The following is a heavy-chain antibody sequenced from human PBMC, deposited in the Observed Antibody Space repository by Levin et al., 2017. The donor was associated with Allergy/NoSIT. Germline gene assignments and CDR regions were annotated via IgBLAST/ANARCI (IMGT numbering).Heavy chain of an antibody. CDR1: GFTFSSYS. Sequence: GGSLRLSCAASGFTFSSYSMNWVRQAPGKGLEWVSSISSSSSYIYYADSVKGRFTISRDNAKNSLYLQMNSLRAEDTAVYYCARGPSDWGWGGDYWGQGTLVTVSS. V-gene: IGHV3-21*01. CDR2: ISSSSSYI. D-gene: IGHD7-27*01. J-gene: IGHJ4*02. CDR3: ARGPSDWGWGGDY.